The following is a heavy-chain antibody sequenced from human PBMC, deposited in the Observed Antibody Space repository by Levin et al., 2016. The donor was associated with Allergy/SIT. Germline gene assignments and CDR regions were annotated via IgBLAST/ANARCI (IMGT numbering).Heavy chain of an antibody. CDR2: IRYDGSSK. D-gene: IGHD2-15*01. Sequence: GGSLRLSCAASGFTFSSYGMHWVRQAPGKGLEWVAFIRYDGSSKYYADSVKGRFTISRDNSKNTLYLQMNSLRAEDTAVYYCARGTDIVVVVATPVDYWGQGTLVTVSS. CDR3: ARGTDIVVVVATPVDY. CDR1: GFTFSSYG. J-gene: IGHJ4*02. V-gene: IGHV3-30*02.